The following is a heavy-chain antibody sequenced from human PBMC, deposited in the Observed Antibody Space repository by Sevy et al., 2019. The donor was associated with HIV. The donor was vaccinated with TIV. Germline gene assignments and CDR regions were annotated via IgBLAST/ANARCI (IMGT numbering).Heavy chain of an antibody. CDR1: GFTFDDYA. CDR2: ISWNSGSI. Sequence: GGSLRLSCAASGFTFDDYAMHWVRQAPGKGLEWVSGISWNSGSIGYADSVKGRFTISRDNAKNSLYLQMNSLRAEDTALYYCAKGDFFFDYWGQGTLVTVSS. V-gene: IGHV3-9*01. J-gene: IGHJ4*02. CDR3: AKGDFFFDY. D-gene: IGHD3-3*01.